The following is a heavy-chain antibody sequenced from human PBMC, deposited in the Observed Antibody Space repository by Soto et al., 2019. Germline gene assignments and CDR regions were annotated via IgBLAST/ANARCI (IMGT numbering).Heavy chain of an antibody. Sequence: PVESLKISVKGSVYSFTNYWIGWVIDIPGEGMEWMGIICPNHYDTEYSPAFQGKVTLSADKSINTAYLQWSSLTASDNAIYYCASLEWLSLAAWFDPWAQGTLVTVSS. V-gene: IGHV5-51*01. J-gene: IGHJ5*02. CDR1: VYSFTNYW. D-gene: IGHD3-3*01. CDR3: ASLEWLSLAAWFDP. CDR2: ICPNHYDT.